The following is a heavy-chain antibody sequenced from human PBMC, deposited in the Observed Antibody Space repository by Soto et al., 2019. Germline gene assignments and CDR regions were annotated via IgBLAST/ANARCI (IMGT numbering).Heavy chain of an antibody. Sequence: QITLKESGPTLVKPTQTLTLTCTFSGFSLSTSGVGVGWIRQPPGKALEWLALIYWNGDKRYSPSLKSRLTTTKDTSKNQVVLTMTNMDPVDTATYFCARTEGGGYCSGGSCYGVDYWGQGTLVTVSS. CDR2: IYWNGDK. CDR3: ARTEGGGYCSGGSCYGVDY. J-gene: IGHJ4*02. CDR1: GFSLSTSGVG. D-gene: IGHD2-15*01. V-gene: IGHV2-5*01.